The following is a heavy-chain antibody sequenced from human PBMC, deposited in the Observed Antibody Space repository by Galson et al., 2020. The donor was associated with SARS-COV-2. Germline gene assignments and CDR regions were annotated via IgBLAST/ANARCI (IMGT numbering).Heavy chain of an antibody. D-gene: IGHD3-16*01. V-gene: IGHV3-30*18. Sequence: GESLKISCTASGFTFSNYVVHWVRQAPGKGLEWVAIISSDGSIRRYLESVKGRFTLSRDNSENTVYLQINNLSAEDTALYYCAKDAALTWDDSWGNFDTWGQGTLVTVSS. CDR3: AKDAALTWDDSWGNFDT. CDR2: ISSDGSIR. CDR1: GFTFSNYV. J-gene: IGHJ4*02.